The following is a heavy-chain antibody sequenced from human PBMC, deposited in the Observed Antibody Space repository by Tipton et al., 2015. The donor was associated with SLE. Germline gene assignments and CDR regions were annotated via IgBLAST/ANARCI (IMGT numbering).Heavy chain of an antibody. J-gene: IGHJ4*02. D-gene: IGHD3-22*01. V-gene: IGHV4-39*07. CDR3: ARKGYYDSSGSFDS. CDR2: IYYSGST. CDR1: GGSISSSSYY. Sequence: TLSLTCTVSGGSISSSSYYWGWIRQPPGKGLEWIGSIYYSGSTYYNPSLKSRVTISVDTSKNQFSLKLSSVTAADTAVYYCARKGYYDSSGSFDSWGQGTLVTVSS.